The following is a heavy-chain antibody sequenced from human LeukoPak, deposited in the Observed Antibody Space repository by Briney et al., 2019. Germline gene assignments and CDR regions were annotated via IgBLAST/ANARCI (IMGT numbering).Heavy chain of an antibody. Sequence: PSQTLSLTCTVSGGSISSGDYYWSWIRQPPGKGLEWIGYMYYSGSTYYNPSLKSRVTISVDTSKNRFSLKLSSVTAADTAVYYCVRRMVGAIRPFDYWGQGTLVTVSS. V-gene: IGHV4-30-4*01. CDR1: GGSISSGDYY. J-gene: IGHJ4*02. D-gene: IGHD1-26*01. CDR3: VRRMVGAIRPFDY. CDR2: MYYSGST.